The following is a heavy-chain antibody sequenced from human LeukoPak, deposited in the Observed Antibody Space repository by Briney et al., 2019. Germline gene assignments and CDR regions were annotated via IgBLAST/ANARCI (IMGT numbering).Heavy chain of an antibody. Sequence: VASVKVSCKASGYTFTGYYMHWVRQAPGQGLEWMGWINPNSGGTNYAQKFQGRVTMTRDTSISTAYMELSRLRSDDTAVYYCARSYSGSYQYFDYWGQGPLVTVSS. D-gene: IGHD1-26*01. V-gene: IGHV1-2*02. J-gene: IGHJ4*02. CDR2: INPNSGGT. CDR1: GYTFTGYY. CDR3: ARSYSGSYQYFDY.